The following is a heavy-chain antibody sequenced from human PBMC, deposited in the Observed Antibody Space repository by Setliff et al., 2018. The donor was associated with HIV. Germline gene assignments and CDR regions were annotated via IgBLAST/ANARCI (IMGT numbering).Heavy chain of an antibody. D-gene: IGHD3-3*01. CDR1: GYSVNSDYP. Sequence: PSETLSLTCTVSGYSVNSDYPWIWIRQPPGKGLEWIGEINHSGSTAYNPSLKSRVTISVDTSKNQFSLKLNSVTAADTAVYYCARDQSDWFYWGQGTLVTVSS. J-gene: IGHJ4*02. CDR2: INHSGST. V-gene: IGHV4-38-2*02. CDR3: ARDQSDWFY.